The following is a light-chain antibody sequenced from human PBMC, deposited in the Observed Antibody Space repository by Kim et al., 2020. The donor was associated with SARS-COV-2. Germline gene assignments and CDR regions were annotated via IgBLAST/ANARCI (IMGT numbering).Light chain of an antibody. V-gene: IGLV3-1*01. CDR3: QAWDRSTAV. Sequence: VSPGQTASITCSGDKLGDKYACWYQQKPGQSPVLVIYQDSKLPSGIPERFSGSNSGNTATLTLSGTQAMDEADYYCQAWDRSTAVFGGGTQLTVL. CDR1: KLGDKY. CDR2: QDS. J-gene: IGLJ2*01.